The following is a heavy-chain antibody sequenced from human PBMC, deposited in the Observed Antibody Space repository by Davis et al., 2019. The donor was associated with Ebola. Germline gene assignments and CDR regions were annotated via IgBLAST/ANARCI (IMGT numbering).Heavy chain of an antibody. Sequence: PGGSLRLSCAASGFTFSSYGMHWVRQAPGKGLEWVAVISYDGSNKYYADSVKGRFTISRDNSKNTLYLQINSLRAEDTAVYYCAKRAGWFGELFSTMQPWGQGTLVTVSS. CDR2: ISYDGSNK. CDR3: AKRAGWFGELFSTMQP. J-gene: IGHJ4*02. CDR1: GFTFSSYG. V-gene: IGHV3-30*18. D-gene: IGHD3-10*01.